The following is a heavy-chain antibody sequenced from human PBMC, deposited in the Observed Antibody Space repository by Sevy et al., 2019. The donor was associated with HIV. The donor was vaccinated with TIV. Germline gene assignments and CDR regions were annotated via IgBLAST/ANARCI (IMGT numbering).Heavy chain of an antibody. CDR3: AREANYYDSSGNFDY. J-gene: IGHJ4*02. V-gene: IGHV3-7*03. CDR2: IKQDGSEK. Sequence: GSLRLSCAASGFTFSSYWMSWVRQAPGKGLEWVANIKQDGSEKYYVDSVKGRFTISRDNAKNSLYLQMNSLRAEDTAVYYCAREANYYDSSGNFDYWGQGTLVTVSS. CDR1: GFTFSSYW. D-gene: IGHD3-22*01.